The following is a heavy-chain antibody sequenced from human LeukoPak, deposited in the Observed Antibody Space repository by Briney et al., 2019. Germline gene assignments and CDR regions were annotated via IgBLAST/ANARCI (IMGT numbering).Heavy chain of an antibody. Sequence: GGSLRLSCAASGFTFSSYSMNWVRQAPGKGLEWVSYISSSSSTIYYADSVKGRFTISRDNSKNTLYLQMNSLRAADTAVYYCARDRVRYSSGYTCFDYWGQGTLVTVSS. J-gene: IGHJ4*02. CDR3: ARDRVRYSSGYTCFDY. D-gene: IGHD5-18*01. V-gene: IGHV3-48*01. CDR1: GFTFSSYS. CDR2: ISSSSSTI.